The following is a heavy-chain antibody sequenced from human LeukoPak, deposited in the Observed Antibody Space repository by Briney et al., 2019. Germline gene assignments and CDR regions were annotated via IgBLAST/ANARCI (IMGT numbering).Heavy chain of an antibody. CDR1: GYTFTGYY. D-gene: IGHD6-19*01. CDR2: IIPILGIA. J-gene: IGHJ4*02. V-gene: IGHV1-69*04. Sequence: SVKVSCKASGYTFTGYYMHWVRQAPGQGLEWMGRIIPILGIANYAQKFQGRVTITADKSTSTAYMELSSLRSEDTAVYYCASELQKLSSGWYKDYWGQGTLVTVSS. CDR3: ASELQKLSSGWYKDY.